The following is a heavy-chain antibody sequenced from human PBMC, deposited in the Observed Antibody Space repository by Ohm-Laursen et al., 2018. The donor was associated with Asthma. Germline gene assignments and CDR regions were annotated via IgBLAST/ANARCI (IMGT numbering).Heavy chain of an antibody. V-gene: IGHV3-30-3*01. J-gene: IGHJ4*02. CDR2: IPYDGSNK. D-gene: IGHD4-17*01. Sequence: SLRLSCAASGFTFSSYAMHWVRQAPGKGLEWVAVIPYDGSNKYYADSVKGRFTISRDNSKNTLYLQMNSLRAEDTAVYYCAREDPVTNFDYWGQGTLVTVSS. CDR1: GFTFSSYA. CDR3: AREDPVTNFDY.